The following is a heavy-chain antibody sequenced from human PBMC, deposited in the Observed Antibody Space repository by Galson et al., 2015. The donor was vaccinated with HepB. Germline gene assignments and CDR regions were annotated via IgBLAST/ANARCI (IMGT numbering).Heavy chain of an antibody. Sequence: SVKVSCKASAFTFTSSAVQWVRQARGQRLEWIGWIVVGSGNTNYAQKLQERVTISRDMSTGTAYMELSRLRSEDTAVYYCAAAPRYTNNWYGRYYFDYWGQGTLVTVSS. CDR3: AAAPRYTNNWYGRYYFDY. CDR2: IVVGSGNT. V-gene: IGHV1-58*01. J-gene: IGHJ4*02. D-gene: IGHD6-13*01. CDR1: AFTFTSSA.